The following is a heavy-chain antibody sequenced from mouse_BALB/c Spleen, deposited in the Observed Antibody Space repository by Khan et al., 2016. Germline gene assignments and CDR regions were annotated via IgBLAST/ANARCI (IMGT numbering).Heavy chain of an antibody. Sequence: EVQRQVSGPGLVKPSQSLSLTCTVTGYSITSDYAWNWIRQFPGYKLEWMVYISYSGSTSYNPSLNSRISITRDTSKNQFFLQLNSVTTEDRATYCCARNGNRYERTWFAYWGQGTLVTVSA. CDR3: ARNGNRYERTWFAY. CDR1: GYSITSDYA. D-gene: IGHD2-14*01. V-gene: IGHV3-2*02. CDR2: ISYSGST. J-gene: IGHJ3*01.